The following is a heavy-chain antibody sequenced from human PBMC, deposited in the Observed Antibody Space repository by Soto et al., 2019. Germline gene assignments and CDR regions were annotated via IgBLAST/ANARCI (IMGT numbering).Heavy chain of an antibody. CDR3: AILPRGYSYVLEDY. CDR2: IIPILGTA. J-gene: IGHJ4*02. CDR1: GGTFSSYA. D-gene: IGHD5-18*01. V-gene: IGHV1-69*12. Sequence: QVQLVQSGAEVKKPGSSVKVSCKASGGTFSSYAISWVRQAPGQGLEWMGGIIPILGTANYAQKFQGRVTTTADESTSTAYMELSSLRSEDTAVYYCAILPRGYSYVLEDYWGQGTLVTVSS.